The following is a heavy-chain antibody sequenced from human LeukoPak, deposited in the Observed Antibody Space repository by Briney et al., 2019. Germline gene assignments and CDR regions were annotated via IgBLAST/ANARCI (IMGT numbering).Heavy chain of an antibody. CDR2: ISSSSTFR. D-gene: IGHD6-6*01. Sequence: GVSLRLSCAASGFTFSDYYMSWIRQAPGKGLEWVSYISSSSTFRNDADSVKGRFTISRDNAKNSLFLQMNSLRAEDTAVYYCAREVLYSSSYHFDFWGQGTLVTVSS. CDR3: AREVLYSSSYHFDF. J-gene: IGHJ4*02. CDR1: GFTFSDYY. V-gene: IGHV3-11*06.